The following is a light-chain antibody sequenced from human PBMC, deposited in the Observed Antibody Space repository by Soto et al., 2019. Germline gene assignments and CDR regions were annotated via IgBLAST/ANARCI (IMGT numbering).Light chain of an antibody. CDR2: GAS. J-gene: IGKJ3*01. V-gene: IGKV3D-15*01. Sequence: EIVLTQSPGTLSVSPVERASLSCXASQSVSSNLAWYQQKPGQAPRLLIYGASTRATGIPARFSGSGSGTEFTLTISSLQSEDFAVYYCQQYNNWPVTFGPGTKVDIK. CDR3: QQYNNWPVT. CDR1: QSVSSN.